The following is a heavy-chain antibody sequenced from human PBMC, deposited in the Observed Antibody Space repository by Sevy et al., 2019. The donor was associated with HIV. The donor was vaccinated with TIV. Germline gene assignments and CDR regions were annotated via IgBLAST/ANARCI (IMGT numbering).Heavy chain of an antibody. J-gene: IGHJ4*02. CDR3: GKEGGGEGGDH. CDR1: GFSFSSYG. D-gene: IGHD2-21*01. CDR2: IQYDGSNK. V-gene: IGHV3-30*02. Sequence: GGSLRLSCAASGFSFSSYGMHWVRQAPGKGLEWMSYIQYDGSNKDYADSVKGRFTISRDNSKNTLYLQMNGLGVEDMAGFYCGKEGGGEGGDHWGQGTLVTVSS.